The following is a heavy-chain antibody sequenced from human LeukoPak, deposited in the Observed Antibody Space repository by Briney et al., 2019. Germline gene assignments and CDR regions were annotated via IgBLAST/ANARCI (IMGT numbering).Heavy chain of an antibody. CDR3: ARGGLPGGFDY. J-gene: IGHJ4*02. Sequence: PGRSLRLSCAASGFTLSNSWMFWVRQGPGKGLVWVSDINNDGSRTSYADSVKGRFTISRDGAKNTLFLQMNSLRAEDTAVYYCARGGLPGGFDYWGQGTLVTVSS. CDR1: GFTLSNSW. V-gene: IGHV3-74*01. CDR2: INNDGSRT. D-gene: IGHD7-27*01.